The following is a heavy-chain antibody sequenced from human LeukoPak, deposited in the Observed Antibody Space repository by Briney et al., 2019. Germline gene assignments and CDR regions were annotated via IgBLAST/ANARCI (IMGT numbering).Heavy chain of an antibody. CDR1: GYTFTGYY. CDR3: TRGRMRYFDR. Sequence: ASVKVSCKASGYTFTGYYMHWVRQAPGQGLEWMGWINPNSGGTNYAQKLQGWVTMTRDTSISTAYMELSRLRSDDTAVYYCTRGRMRYFDRWGQGTMVTVSS. J-gene: IGHJ3*01. CDR2: INPNSGGT. D-gene: IGHD3-9*01. V-gene: IGHV1-2*04.